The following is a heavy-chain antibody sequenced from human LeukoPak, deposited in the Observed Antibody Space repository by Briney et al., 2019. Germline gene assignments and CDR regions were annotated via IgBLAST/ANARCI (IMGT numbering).Heavy chain of an antibody. CDR3: ASGNYYYYYMDV. J-gene: IGHJ6*03. CDR1: GGSISSSSYY. Sequence: KPSETLSLTCTVSGGSISSSSYYWGWIRQPPGKGLEWIGSIYYSGSTYYNPSLKSRVTIFVDTSKNQFSLKLSSVTAADTAVYYCASGNYYYYYMDVWGKGTTVTVSS. V-gene: IGHV4-39*01. CDR2: IYYSGST.